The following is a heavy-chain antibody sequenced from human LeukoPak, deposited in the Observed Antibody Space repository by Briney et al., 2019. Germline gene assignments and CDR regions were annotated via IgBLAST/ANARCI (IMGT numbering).Heavy chain of an antibody. CDR2: IYYTGST. Sequence: ASETLSLTCTVSGGSISGSSYYWGWIHQPPGKGLEWIGSIYYTGSTYYNPSLKSRVTISVDTSKNQFSLKLSSVTAADTAVYYCARQHYDNSGYYRVNFDYWGQGTLVTVYS. CDR3: ARQHYDNSGYYRVNFDY. CDR1: GGSISGSSYY. V-gene: IGHV4-39*01. J-gene: IGHJ4*02. D-gene: IGHD3-22*01.